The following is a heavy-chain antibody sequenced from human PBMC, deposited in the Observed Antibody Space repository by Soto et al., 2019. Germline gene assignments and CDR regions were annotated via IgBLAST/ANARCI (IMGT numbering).Heavy chain of an antibody. V-gene: IGHV1-2*02. J-gene: IGHJ6*02. CDR3: ARERFQVISDGMDV. Sequence: GASVKVYCTASGSTFTGYYVHWVREAPGQGLEWMGWINPETGGTSYAQKFQGRVTLSRGTSINTAYLELSSLRFDDAAVYFCARERFQVISDGMDVWGQGTTVTVSS. CDR1: GSTFTGYY. CDR2: INPETGGT. D-gene: IGHD2-21*01.